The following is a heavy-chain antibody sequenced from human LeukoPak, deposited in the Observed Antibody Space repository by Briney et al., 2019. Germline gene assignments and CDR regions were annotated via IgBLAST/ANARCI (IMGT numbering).Heavy chain of an antibody. CDR3: ARYSYDHRWFDP. CDR1: GDSISSGDYY. V-gene: IGHV4-30-4*01. J-gene: IGHJ5*02. CDR2: IYYSGST. D-gene: IGHD5-18*01. Sequence: PSETLSLTCSVSGDSISSGDYYWSWIRQPPGKGLEWIGYIYYSGSTYYNPSLKSRVTISVDTSKNQFSLKLSSVTAADTAVYYCARYSYDHRWFDPWGQGTLVSVSS.